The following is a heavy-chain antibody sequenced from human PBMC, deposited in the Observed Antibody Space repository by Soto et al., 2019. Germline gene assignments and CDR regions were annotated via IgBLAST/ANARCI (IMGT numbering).Heavy chain of an antibody. CDR2: ISSNGGST. CDR1: GFTFSSYA. Sequence: GGSLRLSCAASGFTFSSYAMHWVRQAPGKGLEYVSAISSNGGSTYYANSVKGRFTISRDNSKNTLYLQMGSLRAEDMAVYYCARVGYDYDSEGYFDYWGQGTLVTVSS. D-gene: IGHD3-22*01. J-gene: IGHJ4*02. V-gene: IGHV3-64*01. CDR3: ARVGYDYDSEGYFDY.